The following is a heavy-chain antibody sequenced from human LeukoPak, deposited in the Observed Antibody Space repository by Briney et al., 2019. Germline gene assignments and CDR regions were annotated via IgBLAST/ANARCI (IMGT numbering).Heavy chain of an antibody. J-gene: IGHJ4*02. CDR1: GFTFSSYA. CDR3: AKGSSSSWYGLIDY. V-gene: IGHV3-23*01. CDR2: ISGSGGST. Sequence: PGGSLRLSCAASGFTFSSYAMSWVRQAPGKGLEWVSAISGSGGSTYYADSVKGRFTISRDNSKNTLYLQMNSLRAEDTAVYYCAKGSSSSWYGLIDYWGQGTLVTVSS. D-gene: IGHD6-13*01.